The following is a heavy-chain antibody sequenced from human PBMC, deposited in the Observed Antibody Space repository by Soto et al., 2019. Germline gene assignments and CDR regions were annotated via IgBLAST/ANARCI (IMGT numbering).Heavy chain of an antibody. CDR2: ISYDGSNK. CDR1: GFTFSSYG. V-gene: IGHV3-30*18. CDR3: VKDQDSGYGGGNY. Sequence: QVQLVESGGGVVQPGRSLRLSCAASGFTFSSYGMHWVRQAPGKGLEWVAVISYDGSNKYYADSVKGRFTISRDNSKNTLYLQMNSLRAEDTAVYYCVKDQDSGYGGGNYWGQGTLVTVSS. J-gene: IGHJ4*02. D-gene: IGHD5-12*01.